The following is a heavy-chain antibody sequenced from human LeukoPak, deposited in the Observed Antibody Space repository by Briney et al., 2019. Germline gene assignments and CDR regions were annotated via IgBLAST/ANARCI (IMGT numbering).Heavy chain of an antibody. CDR3: ARLGERVFDY. Sequence: WVRQAPXXXLEWVANIKQDGSEKYYVDSVKGRFTISRDNAKNSLYLRMNSLRAEDTAVYYCARLGERVFDYWGQGTLVTVSS. V-gene: IGHV3-7*01. J-gene: IGHJ4*02. CDR2: IKQDGSEK. D-gene: IGHD3-10*01.